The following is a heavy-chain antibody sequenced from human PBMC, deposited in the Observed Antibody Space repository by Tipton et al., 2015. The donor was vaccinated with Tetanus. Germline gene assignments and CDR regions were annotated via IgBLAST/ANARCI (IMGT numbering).Heavy chain of an antibody. D-gene: IGHD2-2*01. J-gene: IGHJ5*02. CDR3: ARGLTSPSMGVWFDP. CDR1: GGSFSGYN. Sequence: LRLSCAVYGGSFSGYNWSWIRQPPGKGLEWIGDINHSGSTNYSPSLKSRVTISVDTSKNQFSLNLNSVTAADTAIYYCARGLTSPSMGVWFDPWGQGTLVIASS. V-gene: IGHV4-34*01. CDR2: INHSGST.